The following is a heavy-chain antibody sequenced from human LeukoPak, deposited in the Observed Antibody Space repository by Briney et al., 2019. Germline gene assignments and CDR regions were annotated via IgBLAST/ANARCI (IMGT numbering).Heavy chain of an antibody. D-gene: IGHD6-6*01. CDR2: FDPEDGET. CDR1: GYTLTELS. J-gene: IGHJ5*02. Sequence: ASVKVSCKVSGYTLTELSMHWVRQAPGKGLEWMGGFDPEDGETIYAQKFQGRVTMTEDTSTDTAYMELSSLRSEDTAVYYCAREGARYSSSDNWFDPWGQGTLVTVSS. CDR3: AREGARYSSSDNWFDP. V-gene: IGHV1-24*01.